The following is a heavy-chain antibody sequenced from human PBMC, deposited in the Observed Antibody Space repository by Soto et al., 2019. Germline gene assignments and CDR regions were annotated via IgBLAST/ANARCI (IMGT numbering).Heavy chain of an antibody. CDR1: GGSISSGDYY. CDR2: IYYSGST. CDR3: ARVSSGSYKYYFDY. V-gene: IGHV4-30-4*01. J-gene: IGHJ4*02. D-gene: IGHD1-26*01. Sequence: PSETLSLTCTVSGGSISSGDYYWSWIRQPPGKGLEWIGYIYYSGSTYYNPSLKSRVTISVDTSKNQFSLKLSSVTAADTAVYYCARVSSGSYKYYFDYWGPGTLVTVSS.